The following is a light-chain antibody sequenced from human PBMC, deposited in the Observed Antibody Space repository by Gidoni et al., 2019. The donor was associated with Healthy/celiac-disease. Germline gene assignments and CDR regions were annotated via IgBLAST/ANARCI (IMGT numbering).Light chain of an antibody. J-gene: IGKJ1*01. CDR2: DAS. CDR3: QQYDNLPPGT. V-gene: IGKV1-33*01. CDR1: QDISNY. Sequence: DIQMTQSPSSLSASVGDRVTITCQASQDISNYLNWYQQKPGKAPKLLIYDASNLETGVPSRFSGSGSGTDFTFTISSLQPEDIATYYCQQYDNLPPGTFXQXTKVEIK.